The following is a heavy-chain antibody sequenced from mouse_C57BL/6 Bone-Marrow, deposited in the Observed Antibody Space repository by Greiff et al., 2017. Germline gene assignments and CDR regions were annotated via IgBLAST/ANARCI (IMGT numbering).Heavy chain of an antibody. CDR3: ARDYYYDSSYGDMDY. Sequence: QVQLQQPGAELVKPGASVKMSCKASGYTFTSYWITWVKQRPGQGLEWIGDIYPGSGSTNYNEKFKSKATLTVDTSSSTAYMQLSSLTSEDSAVYYCARDYYYDSSYGDMDYWGQGTSVTVSS. V-gene: IGHV1-55*01. CDR2: IYPGSGST. D-gene: IGHD1-1*01. CDR1: GYTFTSYW. J-gene: IGHJ4*01.